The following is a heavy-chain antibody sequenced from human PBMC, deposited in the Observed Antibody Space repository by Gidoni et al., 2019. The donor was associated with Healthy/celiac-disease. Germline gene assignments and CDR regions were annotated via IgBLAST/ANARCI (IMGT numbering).Heavy chain of an antibody. CDR3: ARHEVEQWLMVIPGWFDP. CDR1: RGSTCTSSYY. J-gene: IGHJ5*02. Sequence: QLHLQDSGPGLVKPSETPSLTCTVSRGSTCTSSYYWVGIRQPPGKGLEWIGSIYYSGSTYYNPSLRSRVTISVDTSKIQFSLKLGSVTAADTAVYYCARHEVEQWLMVIPGWFDPWGQGTLVTVSS. V-gene: IGHV4-39*01. D-gene: IGHD6-19*01. CDR2: IYYSGST.